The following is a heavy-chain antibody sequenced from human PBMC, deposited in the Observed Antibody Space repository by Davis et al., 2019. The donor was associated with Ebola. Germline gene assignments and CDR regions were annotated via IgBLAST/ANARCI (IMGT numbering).Heavy chain of an antibody. J-gene: IGHJ2*01. CDR1: GFTFSSYW. CDR3: ARGTIVVVTDWYFDF. V-gene: IGHV3-74*01. Sequence: HTGGSLRLSCSASGFTFSSYWMHWVRQAPGKGLVWVSRINTDGMSTTYADSVKGRFTISRDNSKNTLHLQMNNLRPDDTAIYYCARGTIVVVTDWYFDFWGRGTLVTVSP. D-gene: IGHD3-22*01. CDR2: INTDGMST.